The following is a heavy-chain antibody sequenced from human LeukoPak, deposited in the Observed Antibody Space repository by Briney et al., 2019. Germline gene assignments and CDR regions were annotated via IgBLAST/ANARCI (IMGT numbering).Heavy chain of an antibody. CDR1: GFTFSNCA. CDR3: AKGGGGTNYYYMDV. D-gene: IGHD1-1*01. CDR2: ISWNSGSI. J-gene: IGHJ6*03. V-gene: IGHV3-9*03. Sequence: GGPLRLSCAASGFTFSNCAMSWVRQAPGKGLEWVSGISWNSGSIGYADSVKGRFTISRDNAKNSLYLQMNSLRAEDMALYYCAKGGGGTNYYYMDVWGKGTTVTVSS.